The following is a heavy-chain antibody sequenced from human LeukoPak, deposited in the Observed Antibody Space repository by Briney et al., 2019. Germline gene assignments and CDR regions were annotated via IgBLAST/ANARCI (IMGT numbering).Heavy chain of an antibody. D-gene: IGHD2-2*01. CDR2: INHSGST. CDR3: ARGGIVVVPAAMRGYYYMDV. V-gene: IGHV4-34*01. J-gene: IGHJ6*03. CDR1: GGSFSGYY. Sequence: SETLSLTCAVNGGSFSGYYWSWIRQPPGKGLEWIGEINHSGSTSYNPSLKSRVTISVDTSKNQFSLKLSSVTAADTAVYYCARGGIVVVPAAMRGYYYMDVWGKGTTVTVSS.